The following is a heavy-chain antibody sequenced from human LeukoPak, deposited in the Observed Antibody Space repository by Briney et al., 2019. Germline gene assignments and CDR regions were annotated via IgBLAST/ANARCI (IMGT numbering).Heavy chain of an antibody. Sequence: PSQTLSLTCTVSGGSISSGGYYWSWIRQPPGKGLEWIGYIYHSGSTYYNPSLKSRVTISVDRSKNQFSLNLSSVTAADTAVYYCARRDGDYDGAHFDYWGQGNLVTVSS. D-gene: IGHD4-17*01. V-gene: IGHV4-30-2*01. CDR3: ARRDGDYDGAHFDY. CDR2: IYHSGST. J-gene: IGHJ4*02. CDR1: GGSISSGGYY.